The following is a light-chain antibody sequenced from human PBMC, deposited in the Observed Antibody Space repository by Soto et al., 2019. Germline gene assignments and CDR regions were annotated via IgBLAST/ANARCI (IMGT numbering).Light chain of an antibody. CDR2: DVS. Sequence: QSALTQPRSVSGSPGQSVTISCTGTSSDVGAYNYVSWYQQHPAKAPNLMIYDVSKRPSGVPDRFSGSKSGNTASLTISGLQAEDEGDYYCCSYTNSAYVFGIGTKVTVL. V-gene: IGLV2-11*01. CDR3: CSYTNSAYV. CDR1: SSDVGAYNY. J-gene: IGLJ1*01.